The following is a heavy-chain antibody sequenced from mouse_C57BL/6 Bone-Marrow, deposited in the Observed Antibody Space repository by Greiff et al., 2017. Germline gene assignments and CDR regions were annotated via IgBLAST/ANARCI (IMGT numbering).Heavy chain of an antibody. J-gene: IGHJ4*01. V-gene: IGHV5-4*01. CDR1: GFTFSSYA. CDR2: ISDGGSYT. Sequence: EVKVVESGGGLVKPGGSLKLSCAASGFTFSSYAMSWVRQTPEKRLEWVATISDGGSYTYYPDNVKGRFTISRDNAKNNLYLQMSHLKSEDTAMYYCARDLYQMDYWGQGTSVTVSS. CDR3: ARDLYQMDY. D-gene: IGHD1-1*01.